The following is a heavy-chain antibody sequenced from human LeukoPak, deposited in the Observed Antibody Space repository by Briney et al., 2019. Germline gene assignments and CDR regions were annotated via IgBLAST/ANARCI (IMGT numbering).Heavy chain of an antibody. V-gene: IGHV3-9*01. CDR3: AKAQGQQLVDQSDY. CDR2: ISWNSGSI. J-gene: IGHJ4*02. CDR1: GFTFDDYA. Sequence: GRSLRLSCAASGFTFDDYAKHWVRQAPGKGLEWVSGISWNSGSIGYADSVKGRFTISRDNAKNSLYLQMNSLRAEDTALYYCAKAQGQQLVDQSDYWGQGTLVTVSS. D-gene: IGHD6-13*01.